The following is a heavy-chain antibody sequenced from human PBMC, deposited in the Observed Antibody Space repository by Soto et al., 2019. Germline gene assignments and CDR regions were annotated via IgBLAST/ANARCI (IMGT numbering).Heavy chain of an antibody. V-gene: IGHV3-9*01. D-gene: IGHD6-19*01. Sequence: EVQLVESGGGLVQPGGSLRLSCAVSGFTFEDYAMIWVRQVPGKGLECVSSISWNSGAIDYAASVKGRFTISRDNAKKSLYLEMNSLRVEDTALYYCAKGARSGWPWYFDLWGRGTLVTVSS. CDR3: AKGARSGWPWYFDL. CDR2: ISWNSGAI. CDR1: GFTFEDYA. J-gene: IGHJ2*01.